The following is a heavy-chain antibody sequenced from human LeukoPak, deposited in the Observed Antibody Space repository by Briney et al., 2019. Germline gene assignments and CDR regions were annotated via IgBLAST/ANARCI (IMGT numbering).Heavy chain of an antibody. Sequence: QTGGSLRLSCAASGFTFSSYGMHWVRQAPGKGLEWVAVIWYGGSNKYYADSVKGRFTISRDNSKNTLYLQMNSLRAEDTAVYYCARDYDILSLPYYYGMDVWGQGTTVTVSS. CDR3: ARDYDILSLPYYYGMDV. CDR1: GFTFSSYG. V-gene: IGHV3-33*01. CDR2: IWYGGSNK. D-gene: IGHD3-9*01. J-gene: IGHJ6*02.